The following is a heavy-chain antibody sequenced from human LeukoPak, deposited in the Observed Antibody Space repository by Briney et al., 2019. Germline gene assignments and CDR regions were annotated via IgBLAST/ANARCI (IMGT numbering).Heavy chain of an antibody. CDR3: ATGQGGSGSYPGDY. CDR1: GYSFTGYY. D-gene: IGHD3-22*01. CDR2: INPDSGGT. V-gene: IGHV1-2*02. J-gene: IGHJ4*02. Sequence: ASVKVSCEASGYSFTGYYMHWVRQAPGQGLEWMGWINPDSGGTNHAQNFQGRVTMTRDTSISTAYMELSRLRSDDTAVYYCATGQGGSGSYPGDYWGQGTLVTVSS.